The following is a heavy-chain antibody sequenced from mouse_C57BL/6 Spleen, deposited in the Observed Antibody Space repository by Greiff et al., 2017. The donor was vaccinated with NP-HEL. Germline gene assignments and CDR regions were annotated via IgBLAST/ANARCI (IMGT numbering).Heavy chain of an antibody. CDR2: INPYNGGT. CDR3: AFYYDYDDAHAMDY. CDR1: GYTFTDYY. J-gene: IGHJ4*01. Sequence: VHVKQSGPVLVKPGASVKMSCKASGYTFTDYYMNWVKQSHGKSLEWIGVINPYNGGTSYNQKFKGKATLTVDKSSSTAYMELNSLTSEDSAVYYGAFYYDYDDAHAMDYWGQGTSVTVSS. D-gene: IGHD2-4*01. V-gene: IGHV1-19*01.